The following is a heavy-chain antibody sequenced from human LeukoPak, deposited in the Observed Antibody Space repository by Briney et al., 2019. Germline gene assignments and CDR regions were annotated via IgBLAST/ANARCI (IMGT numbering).Heavy chain of an antibody. V-gene: IGHV3-7*01. CDR3: ARDYGGNSEGLFDY. CDR1: GFTFSSYW. Sequence: GGLRLSCAASGFTFSSYWMSWVRQAPGKGLEWVANIKQDGSEKYYVDSVKGRFTISRDNAKNSLYLQMNSLRAEDTAVYYCARDYGGNSEGLFDYWGQGTLVTVSS. D-gene: IGHD4-23*01. CDR2: IKQDGSEK. J-gene: IGHJ4*02.